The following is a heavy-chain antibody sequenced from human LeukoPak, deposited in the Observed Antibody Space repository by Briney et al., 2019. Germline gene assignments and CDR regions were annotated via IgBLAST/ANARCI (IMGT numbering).Heavy chain of an antibody. V-gene: IGHV4-59*01. CDR3: ANWDNWNHLGY. Sequence: PSETLSLTCTVSGGSISSYYWTWIRQPPGKGLQWIGYISYSGSTNYNPSLKSRVTASLDTSKKQFSLKVRSVTAADTAVYYCANWDNWNHLGYWGQGTLVTVSS. D-gene: IGHD1-20*01. CDR2: ISYSGST. J-gene: IGHJ4*02. CDR1: GGSISSYY.